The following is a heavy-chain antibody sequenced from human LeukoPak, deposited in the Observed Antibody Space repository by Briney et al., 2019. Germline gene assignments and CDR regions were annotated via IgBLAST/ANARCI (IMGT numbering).Heavy chain of an antibody. CDR3: ARALRGSYFMVY. CDR1: GGSISSGSYY. D-gene: IGHD1-26*01. CDR2: IYTSGST. V-gene: IGHV4-61*02. J-gene: IGHJ4*02. Sequence: SQTLYLTCTVSGGSISSGSYYWSWIRQPAGKGLEWIGRIYTSGSTNYNPSLKSRVTISVDTSKNQFSLKLSSVTAADTAVYYCARALRGSYFMVYWGQGTLVTVSS.